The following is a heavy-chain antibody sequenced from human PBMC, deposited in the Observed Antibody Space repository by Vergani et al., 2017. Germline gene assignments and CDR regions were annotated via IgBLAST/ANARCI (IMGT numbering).Heavy chain of an antibody. CDR1: GVSVTDYN. V-gene: IGHV4-59*02. Sequence: QAQLQESGPGLVKPSETLSLTFHVFGVSVTDYNCNLIRQAPGKGLEWIGSLSTTGGATHASHHPSLKSRVSISVDTSKIQFSLRLTSVTAADSAIYYCAGDTHSWQRADRWGQGLLVSVSS. D-gene: IGHD6-13*01. CDR2: LSTTGGA. CDR3: AGDTHSWQRADR. J-gene: IGHJ5*02.